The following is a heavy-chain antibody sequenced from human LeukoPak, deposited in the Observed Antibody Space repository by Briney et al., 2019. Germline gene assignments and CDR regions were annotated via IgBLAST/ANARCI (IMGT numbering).Heavy chain of an antibody. CDR2: ISSSSSYI. D-gene: IGHD3-10*01. J-gene: IGHJ4*02. V-gene: IGHV3-21*01. CDR3: ARVPYYGSGISDY. CDR1: GFTFSSYA. Sequence: PGGSLRLSCAASGFTFSSYAMSWVRQAPGKGLEWVSSISSSSSYIYYADSVKGRFTISRDNAKNSLYLQMNSLRAEDTAVYYCARVPYYGSGISDYWGQGTLVTVSS.